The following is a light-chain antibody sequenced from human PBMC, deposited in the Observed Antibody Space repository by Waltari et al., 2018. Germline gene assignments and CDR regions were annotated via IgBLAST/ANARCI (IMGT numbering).Light chain of an antibody. Sequence: SYELTQPSSVSVSPGQTARITCSGDVLAKKYARWFQQKPGQAPLVVIDKDSERPSGIPGRFSGSSSGTTVTLTVSGAQVDDEADYYCYSAADNSLVFGGGTKLTVL. J-gene: IGLJ2*01. CDR2: KDS. V-gene: IGLV3-27*01. CDR3: YSAADNSLV. CDR1: VLAKKY.